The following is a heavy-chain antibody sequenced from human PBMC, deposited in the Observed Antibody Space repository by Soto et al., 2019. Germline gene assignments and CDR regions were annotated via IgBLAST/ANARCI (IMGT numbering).Heavy chain of an antibody. V-gene: IGHV3-23*01. CDR3: AKHIRGASNPYPVGFDY. CDR1: GFTFSSYA. D-gene: IGHD2-21*01. J-gene: IGHJ4*02. Sequence: PGGSLRLSCAASGFTFSSYAMSWVRQAPGKGLEWVSAISGSGGSTYYADSVKGRFTISRDNSKNTLYLQMNSLRAEDTAVYYCAKHIRGASNPYPVGFDYWGQGTLVTVSS. CDR2: ISGSGGST.